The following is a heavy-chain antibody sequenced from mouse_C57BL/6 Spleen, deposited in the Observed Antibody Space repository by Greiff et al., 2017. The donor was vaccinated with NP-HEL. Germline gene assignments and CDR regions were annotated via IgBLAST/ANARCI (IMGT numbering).Heavy chain of an antibody. CDR1: GYTFTSYW. CDR3: ASLYYYGSSLFAY. D-gene: IGHD1-1*01. J-gene: IGHJ3*01. CDR2: IYPGSGST. Sequence: VQLQQPGAELVKPGASVKMSCKASGYTFTSYWITWVKQRPGQGLEWIGDIYPGSGSTNYNEKFKSKATLTVDTSSSTAYMQLSSLTSEDSAVYYCASLYYYGSSLFAYWGQGTLVTVSA. V-gene: IGHV1-55*01.